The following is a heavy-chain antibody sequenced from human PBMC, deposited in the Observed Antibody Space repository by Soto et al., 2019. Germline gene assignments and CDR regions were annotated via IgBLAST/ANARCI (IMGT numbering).Heavy chain of an antibody. Sequence: PGGSLRLSCAASGFTVSSNYMSWVRQAPGKGLEWVSVIYSGGSTYYADSVKGRFTISRDNSKNTLYLQMNSLRAEDTAVYYCASFCPDDCCSGGSCMRPLDYGMDVWGQGTTVTVSS. D-gene: IGHD2-15*01. CDR3: ASFCPDDCCSGGSCMRPLDYGMDV. CDR1: GFTVSSNY. V-gene: IGHV3-53*01. J-gene: IGHJ6*02. CDR2: IYSGGST.